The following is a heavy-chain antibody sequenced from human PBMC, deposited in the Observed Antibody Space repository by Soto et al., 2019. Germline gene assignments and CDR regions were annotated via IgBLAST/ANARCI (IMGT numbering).Heavy chain of an antibody. CDR3: ARQASD. CDR2: VYYSGST. J-gene: IGHJ4*02. D-gene: IGHD6-19*01. Sequence: QVQLQESGPGLVKPSETLSLTCTVSGGSISDYYWSWFRQAPGKGLDWIGYVYYSGSTNYNPSLQSRVTMAVATSKNQFSLRMSSVTAAARAVYYCARQASDWGQGTLVTVSS. V-gene: IGHV4-59*08. CDR1: GGSISDYY.